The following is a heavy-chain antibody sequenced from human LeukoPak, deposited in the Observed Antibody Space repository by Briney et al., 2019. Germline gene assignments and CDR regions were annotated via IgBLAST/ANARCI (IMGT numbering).Heavy chain of an antibody. CDR1: GFTFSSYA. V-gene: IGHV3-23*01. CDR2: ISGSGGST. D-gene: IGHD3-9*01. CDR3: AKVGILRYFDWLSLDY. Sequence: GGSLRLSCAASGFTFSSYAMSWVRQAPGKGLEWVSAISGSGGSTYYADSVRGRFTIFRDNSKNTLYLQMNSLRAEDTAVYYCAKVGILRYFDWLSLDYWGQGTLVTVSS. J-gene: IGHJ4*02.